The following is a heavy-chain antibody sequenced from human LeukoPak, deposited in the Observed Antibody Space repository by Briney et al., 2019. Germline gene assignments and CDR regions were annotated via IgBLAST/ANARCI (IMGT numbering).Heavy chain of an antibody. D-gene: IGHD3-22*01. Sequence: GGSLRLSCAAFGFTVSNNYMSWVRQAPGKGLEWVSVIYSGGSTYYADSVKGRFTISRDNFKNTVYLQMYNLRAEDTAVYYCARLDDSGYYYANWGQGTLVTVSS. CDR3: ARLDDSGYYYAN. CDR1: GFTVSNNY. CDR2: IYSGGST. V-gene: IGHV3-66*04. J-gene: IGHJ4*02.